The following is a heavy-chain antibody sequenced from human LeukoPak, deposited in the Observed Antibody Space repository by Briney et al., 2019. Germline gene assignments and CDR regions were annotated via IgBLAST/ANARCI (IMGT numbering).Heavy chain of an antibody. J-gene: IGHJ4*02. V-gene: IGHV1-2*06. CDR2: INPNSGGT. Sequence: GASVKVSCKASGYTFTSYGISWVRQAPGQGLEWMGRINPNSGGTNYAQKFQGRVTMTRDTSISTAYMELSRLRSDDTAVYYCAREKVDTLDYWAREPWSPSPQ. CDR3: AREKVDTLDY. D-gene: IGHD2-15*01. CDR1: GYTFTSYG.